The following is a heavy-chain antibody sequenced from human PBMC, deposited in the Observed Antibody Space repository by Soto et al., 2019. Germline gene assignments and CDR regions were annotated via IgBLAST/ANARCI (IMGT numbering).Heavy chain of an antibody. CDR3: ARGTRQWLGFDY. Sequence: SETLSLTCTVSGGSISSYYWSWIRQPPGKGLEWIGYIYYSGSTNYNPSLKSRVTISVDTSKNQFSLKLSSVTAADTAVYYCARGTRQWLGFDYWGQGTLVTVSS. J-gene: IGHJ4*02. D-gene: IGHD6-19*01. CDR2: IYYSGST. CDR1: GGSISSYY. V-gene: IGHV4-59*01.